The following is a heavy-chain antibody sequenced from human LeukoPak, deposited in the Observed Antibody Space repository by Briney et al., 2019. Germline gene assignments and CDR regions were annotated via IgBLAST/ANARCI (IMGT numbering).Heavy chain of an antibody. Sequence: PSETLSLTCTVSGGSISSYYWSWIRQPPGKGLEWIGYIYYSGSTNYNPSLKSRVTISVDTPKNQFSLKLSSVTAADTAVYYCARAGSFLRYFDWLPTADTEYYFDYWGQGTLVTVSS. CDR1: GGSISSYY. D-gene: IGHD3-9*01. CDR3: ARAGSFLRYFDWLPTADTEYYFDY. CDR2: IYYSGST. V-gene: IGHV4-59*01. J-gene: IGHJ4*02.